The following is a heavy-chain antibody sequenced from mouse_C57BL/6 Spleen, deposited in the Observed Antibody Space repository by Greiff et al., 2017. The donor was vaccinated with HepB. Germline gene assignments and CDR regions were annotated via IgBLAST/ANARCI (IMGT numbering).Heavy chain of an antibody. V-gene: IGHV14-2*01. J-gene: IGHJ4*01. Sequence: EVQLQQSGAELVKPGASVKLSCTASGFNIKDYYMHWVKQRTEQGLEWIGRIDPEDGETKYAPNFQGKATITADTSSNTAYLQRSSLTSEDTAVYYCAKTDDPYYAMDYWGQGTSVTVSS. CDR2: IDPEDGET. CDR3: AKTDDPYYAMDY. D-gene: IGHD3-2*01. CDR1: GFNIKDYY.